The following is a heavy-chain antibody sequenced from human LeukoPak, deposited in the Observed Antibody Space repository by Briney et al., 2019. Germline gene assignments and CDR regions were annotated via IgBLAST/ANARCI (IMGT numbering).Heavy chain of an antibody. D-gene: IGHD6-19*01. V-gene: IGHV3-74*01. CDR2: INRDGSST. J-gene: IGHJ4*02. CDR3: ATLAGKIAPFDY. CDR1: GFTFSSYW. Sequence: GGSLRLSCAASGFTFSSYWMHWVRQAPGKGLVWVSRINRDGSSTSYADSVNGRFTISRDNAKNTLYLQMNSLRAEDTAVYYCATLAGKIAPFDYWGQGTLVTVSS.